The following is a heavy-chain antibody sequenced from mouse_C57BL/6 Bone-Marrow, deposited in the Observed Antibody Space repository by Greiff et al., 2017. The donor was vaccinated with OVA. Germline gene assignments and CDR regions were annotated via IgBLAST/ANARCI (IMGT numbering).Heavy chain of an antibody. CDR2: ISSGSSTI. J-gene: IGHJ4*01. CDR3: ARETTVVARAMDY. Sequence: DVKLVESGGGLVKPGGSLKLSCAASGFTFSDYGMHWVRQAPEKGLEWVAYISSGSSTIYYADTVKGRFTISRYNAKNTLFLQMTSLRSEDTAMYYCARETTVVARAMDYWGQGTSVTVSS. D-gene: IGHD1-1*01. CDR1: GFTFSDYG. V-gene: IGHV5-17*01.